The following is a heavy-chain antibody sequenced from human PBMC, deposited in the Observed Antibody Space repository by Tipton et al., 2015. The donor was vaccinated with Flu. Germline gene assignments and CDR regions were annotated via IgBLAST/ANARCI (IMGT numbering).Heavy chain of an antibody. D-gene: IGHD3-10*01. CDR1: GGSINDNSYS. J-gene: IGHJ4*02. V-gene: IGHV4-61*02. Sequence: LRLSCTVSGGSINDNSYSWTWIRQPAGKGLEWIGRINTSGSATHNPSPKSRLSMSVDTSKNQFSLKLTSVTAADTAVYYCATSQVGSGYYWGLGTLVTVSS. CDR2: INTSGSA. CDR3: ATSQVGSGYY.